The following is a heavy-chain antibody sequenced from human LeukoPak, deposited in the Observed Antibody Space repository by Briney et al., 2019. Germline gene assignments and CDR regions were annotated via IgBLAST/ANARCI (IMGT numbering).Heavy chain of an antibody. J-gene: IGHJ6*02. D-gene: IGHD5-12*01. V-gene: IGHV3-43*01. CDR3: AKDKEVATITIYGMDV. CDR1: GFTFDDYT. Sequence: GGSLRLSCAASGFTFDDYTMHWVRQAPGKGLEWVSLISWDGGSTYYADSVKGRFTISRDNSKNSLYLQMNSLRTEDTALYYCAKDKEVATITIYGMDVWGQGTTVTVSS. CDR2: ISWDGGST.